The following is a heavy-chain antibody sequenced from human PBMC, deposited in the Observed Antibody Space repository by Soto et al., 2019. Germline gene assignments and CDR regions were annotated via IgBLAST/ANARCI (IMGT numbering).Heavy chain of an antibody. J-gene: IGHJ6*02. CDR2: IIPIFGTA. V-gene: IGHV1-69*13. D-gene: IGHD6-19*01. CDR3: ARDPGIAVAGNYYYYYGMDV. CDR1: GGTFSSYA. Sequence: ASVKVSCKASGGTFSSYAISWVRQAPGQGLEWMGGIIPIFGTANYAQKFQGRVTITADESTSTAYMELSSLRSEDTAVYYCARDPGIAVAGNYYYYYGMDVWGQGTTVTVSS.